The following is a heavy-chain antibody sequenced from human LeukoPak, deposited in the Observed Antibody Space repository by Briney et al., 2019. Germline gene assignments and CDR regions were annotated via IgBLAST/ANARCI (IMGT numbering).Heavy chain of an antibody. CDR3: AKDFGYSYGSPFDY. J-gene: IGHJ4*02. D-gene: IGHD5-18*01. CDR2: IRYDGSNK. CDR1: GFTFSSYG. Sequence: HPGGSLRLSCAASGFTFSSYGMHWVRQAPGKGLEWVAFIRYDGSNKYYADSVKGRFTISRDNSKNTLYLQMNSLRAEDTAVYYCAKDFGYSYGSPFDYWGQGTLVTVSS. V-gene: IGHV3-30*02.